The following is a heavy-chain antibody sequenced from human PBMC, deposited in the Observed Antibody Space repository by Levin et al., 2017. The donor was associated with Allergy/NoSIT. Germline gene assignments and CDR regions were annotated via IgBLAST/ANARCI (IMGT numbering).Heavy chain of an antibody. Sequence: ASVKVSCKASGGTFSSYAINWVRQAPGQGLEWMGGIIPIFGTANYAQKFQGRVTITADESTSTAYMELSSLRSEDTAVYYCASQRAAVGTGASFDYWGQGTLVTVSS. CDR2: IIPIFGTA. CDR1: GGTFSSYA. D-gene: IGHD6-13*01. J-gene: IGHJ4*02. V-gene: IGHV1-69*13. CDR3: ASQRAAVGTGASFDY.